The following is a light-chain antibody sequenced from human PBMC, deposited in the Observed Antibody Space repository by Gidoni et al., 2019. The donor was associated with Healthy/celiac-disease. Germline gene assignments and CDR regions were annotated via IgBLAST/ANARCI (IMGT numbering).Light chain of an antibody. CDR1: SSDVGCYNY. J-gene: IGLJ2*01. V-gene: IGLV2-14*01. CDR3: SSYTSSSTV. Sequence: QSALTQPASVSVSPGQSITISCTGTSSDVGCYNYVSWYQQPPGKAPKLMIYEVSNRPSGVSNRFSGSKSGNTASLTISGLQAEDEANYYCSSYTSSSTVFGGGTKL. CDR2: EVS.